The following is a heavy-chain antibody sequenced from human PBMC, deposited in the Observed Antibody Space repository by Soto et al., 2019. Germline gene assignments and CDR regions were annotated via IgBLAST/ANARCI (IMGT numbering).Heavy chain of an antibody. CDR3: ARLGGSYYDFWSGYYSYYYYYYMDV. CDR2: IIPYNGNT. J-gene: IGHJ6*03. V-gene: IGHV1-18*01. Sequence: GASVKVPCKASGGTFSSYAISCVRQAPGQGLEWVGGIIPYNGNTNYAQKLQGRVTMTTDTSTSTAYMELRSLRSDDTAVYYCARLGGSYYDFWSGYYSYYYYYYMDVWGKGTTVTVSS. D-gene: IGHD3-3*01. CDR1: GGTFSSYA.